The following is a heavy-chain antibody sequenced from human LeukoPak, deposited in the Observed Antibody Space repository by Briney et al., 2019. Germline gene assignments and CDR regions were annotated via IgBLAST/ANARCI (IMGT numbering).Heavy chain of an antibody. Sequence: SETLSLTCAVSGASISSYYWSWIRQPPGKGLEWIGYIYYSGSTNYNPSLKSRVTISVDTSKNQFSLKLSSVTAADTAVYYCARDQSGSYYYYYGMDVWGQGTTVTVSS. CDR3: ARDQSGSYYYYYGMDV. J-gene: IGHJ6*02. CDR1: GASISSYY. CDR2: IYYSGST. D-gene: IGHD1-26*01. V-gene: IGHV4-59*01.